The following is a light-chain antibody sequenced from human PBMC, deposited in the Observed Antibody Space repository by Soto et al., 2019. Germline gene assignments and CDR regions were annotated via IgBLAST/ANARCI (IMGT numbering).Light chain of an antibody. J-gene: IGLJ3*02. V-gene: IGLV2-14*01. CDR2: EVS. Sequence: QSVLTQPASVSGSPGQSITISCTGTSSDVGGYNYVSWYQQHPDKAPKLMIYEVSNRPSGVSNRFSGSKSGNTASLTISGLQAEDEADYYCSSYTSSSTWVFGGGTKLTAL. CDR3: SSYTSSSTWV. CDR1: SSDVGGYNY.